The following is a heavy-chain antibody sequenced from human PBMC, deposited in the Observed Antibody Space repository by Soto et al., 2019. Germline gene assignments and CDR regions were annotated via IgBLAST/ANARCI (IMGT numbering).Heavy chain of an antibody. CDR3: AKQQGDPVNLYHFDH. CDR2: IFGGGNNP. Sequence: EVQLLESGGGLVQPGGSLRLSCAASGFTFRDYAMSWVRQAPGKGLEWVSTIFGGGNNPFSADSVKGRFSISRDNSKNTLFLQMDSLRVEDTAVYYCAKQQGDPVNLYHFDHWGQGTLVVVSS. D-gene: IGHD2-21*02. CDR1: GFTFRDYA. J-gene: IGHJ4*02. V-gene: IGHV3-23*05.